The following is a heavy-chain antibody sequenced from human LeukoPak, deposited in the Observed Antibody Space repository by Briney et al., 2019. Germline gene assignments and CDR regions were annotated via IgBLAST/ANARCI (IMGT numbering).Heavy chain of an antibody. D-gene: IGHD2-21*01. J-gene: IGHJ6*02. CDR1: GGTFSSYA. CDR3: ARSSRPGVMWPSRLYYCMDV. Sequence: SVKVSCKASGGTFSSYAISWVRQAPGQGLEWMGGIIPIFGTANYAQKFQGRVTITTDESTSTAYMELSSLRSEDTAVYYCARSSRPGVMWPSRLYYCMDVWGQGTTVTVSS. V-gene: IGHV1-69*05. CDR2: IIPIFGTA.